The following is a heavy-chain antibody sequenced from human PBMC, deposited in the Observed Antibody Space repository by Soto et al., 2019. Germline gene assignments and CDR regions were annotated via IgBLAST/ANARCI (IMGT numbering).Heavy chain of an antibody. J-gene: IGHJ4*02. D-gene: IGHD3-16*02. CDR2: INPANGNT. CDR3: TRSAISPYGGLIGPFDY. V-gene: IGHV1-3*05. Sequence: QVQLAQSGAEERKPGASVKVSCEATGYSFTAYAIHWVRQAPGQSLEWMAWINPANGNTRYSQEFQGRLTIPSDTSANTVYMELSSLTSEDTAMYYCTRSAISPYGGLIGPFDYWGQGNLVTVSS. CDR1: GYSFTAYA.